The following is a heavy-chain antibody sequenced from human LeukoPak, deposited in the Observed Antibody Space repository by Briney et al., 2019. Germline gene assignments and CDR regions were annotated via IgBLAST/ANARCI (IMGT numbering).Heavy chain of an antibody. CDR3: ARGDGYNYFDY. D-gene: IGHD5-24*01. CDR1: GFTVSSNY. J-gene: IGHJ4*02. CDR2: FYIDGGT. Sequence: GGSLRLSSAASGFTVSSNYMSWVRQAPGKGLEWVSVFYIDGGTYYADSVRGRFTISRDSSKNTMYLQMTSLRAEDTAVYYCARGDGYNYFDYWGQGTLVTVSS. V-gene: IGHV3-53*01.